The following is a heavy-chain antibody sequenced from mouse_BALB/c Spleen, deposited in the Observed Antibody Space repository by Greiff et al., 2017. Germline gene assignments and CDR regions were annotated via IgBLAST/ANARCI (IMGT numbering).Heavy chain of an antibody. CDR1: GYSITSGYY. CDR2: ISYDGSN. Sequence: EVKLQESGPGLVKPSQSLSLTCSVTGYSITSGYYWKWIRQFPGNKLEWMGYISYDGSNNYNPSLKNRISITRDTSKNQFFLKLNSVTTEDTATYYCAAYYGSSLFAYWGQGTLVTVSA. CDR3: AAYYGSSLFAY. V-gene: IGHV3-6*02. D-gene: IGHD1-1*01. J-gene: IGHJ3*01.